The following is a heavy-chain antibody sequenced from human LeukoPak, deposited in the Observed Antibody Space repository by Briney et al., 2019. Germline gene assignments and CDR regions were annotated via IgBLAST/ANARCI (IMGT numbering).Heavy chain of an antibody. Sequence: ASVKVSCKASGYTFTGYYMHWVRQAPGQGLEWMGRINPNSGGTNYAQKLQGRVTMTRDTSISTAYMELSRLRSDGTAVYYCASAEGTMVRGAISTSYYYYYMDVWGKGTTVTVSS. J-gene: IGHJ6*03. V-gene: IGHV1-2*06. CDR3: ASAEGTMVRGAISTSYYYYYMDV. CDR2: INPNSGGT. CDR1: GYTFTGYY. D-gene: IGHD3-10*01.